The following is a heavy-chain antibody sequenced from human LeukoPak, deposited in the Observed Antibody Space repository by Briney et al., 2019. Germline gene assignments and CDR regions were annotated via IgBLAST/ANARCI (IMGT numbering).Heavy chain of an antibody. V-gene: IGHV3-13*01. Sequence: LPGGSLRLSCAASGFTFSSYDTHWVRQATGKGLEWVSAIGTAGDTYYPGSVKGRFTISRENAKNSLYLQMNSLRAGDTAVYYCARVASGYCSGGSCYSFTRYWYFDLWGRGTLVTVSS. CDR3: ARVASGYCSGGSCYSFTRYWYFDL. CDR2: IGTAGDT. D-gene: IGHD2-15*01. J-gene: IGHJ2*01. CDR1: GFTFSSYD.